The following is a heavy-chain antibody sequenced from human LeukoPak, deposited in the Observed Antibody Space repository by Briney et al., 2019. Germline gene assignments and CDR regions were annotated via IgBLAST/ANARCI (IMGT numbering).Heavy chain of an antibody. CDR3: ARGEQWLDS. CDR1: GFTFSSYS. J-gene: IGHJ4*02. CDR2: ISSTSSAI. Sequence: GGSLRLSCAASGFTFSSYSMNWVRQAPGKGLEWLSYISSTSSAIYYADSLKGRFTISRDNAKNSLFLQMDSLRVEDTALYYCARGEQWLDSWGRGTLVTVSS. V-gene: IGHV3-48*04. D-gene: IGHD6-19*01.